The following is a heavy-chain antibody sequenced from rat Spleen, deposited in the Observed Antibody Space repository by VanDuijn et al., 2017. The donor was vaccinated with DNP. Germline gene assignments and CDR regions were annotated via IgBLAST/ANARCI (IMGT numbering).Heavy chain of an antibody. Sequence: EVQLVESGGGLVQPGGSLKLSCAASGFIFSDYNMAWVRQAPKKGLEWVATIVHDGSRTYYRDSVKGRFTISRENAKSTLYLQMDSLRSEDTATYYCARHKNYGWFPYWGQGTLVTVSS. V-gene: IGHV5S10*01. CDR3: ARHKNYGWFPY. D-gene: IGHD1-11*01. CDR1: GFIFSDYN. CDR2: IVHDGSRT. J-gene: IGHJ3*01.